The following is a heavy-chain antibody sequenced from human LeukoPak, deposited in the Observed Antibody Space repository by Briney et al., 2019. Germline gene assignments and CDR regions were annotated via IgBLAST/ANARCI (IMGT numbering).Heavy chain of an antibody. J-gene: IGHJ4*02. CDR3: ARSQTGGTFDY. CDR2: TYYRAKWSS. D-gene: IGHD1-26*01. Sequence: SQTLSLTCAISVDSVSSKSAACNWIRQSPSRGLEWLVSTYYRAKWSSGYAESVKIPLTVSLDTSKNQFSRQLRSWTPEYTAVYYCARSQTGGTFDYWGQGALVTVSS. CDR1: VDSVSSKSAA. V-gene: IGHV6-1*01.